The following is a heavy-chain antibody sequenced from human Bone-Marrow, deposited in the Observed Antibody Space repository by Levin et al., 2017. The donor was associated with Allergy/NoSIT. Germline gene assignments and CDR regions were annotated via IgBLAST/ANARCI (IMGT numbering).Heavy chain of an antibody. Sequence: GESLKISCVVSGITVSNAWMSWVRQAPGKGLEWVGRMRSQTDGATTDYAAPVKGRFTISRDDSRNTLYMQLNSLKTEDTAVYYCTTDGRYYLTQWGQGTLVTVSS. V-gene: IGHV3-15*01. CDR3: TTDGRYYLTQ. CDR2: MRSQTDGATT. CDR1: GITVSNAW. D-gene: IGHD3-10*01. J-gene: IGHJ4*02.